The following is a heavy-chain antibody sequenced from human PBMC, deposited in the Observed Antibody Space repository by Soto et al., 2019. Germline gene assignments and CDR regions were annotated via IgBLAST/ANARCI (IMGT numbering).Heavy chain of an antibody. CDR2: IYYSGST. D-gene: IGHD3-9*01. Sequence: QVQLQESGPGLVKPSETLSLTCTVSGGSISSYYWNWIRQPPGKGLEWIGYIYYSGSTTYTASLQSRVTISVDRSKNQFSLKLSSVTAADTAVYYCAKSDSDINWFDPWGQGTLVTVSS. J-gene: IGHJ5*02. V-gene: IGHV4-59*01. CDR1: GGSISSYY. CDR3: AKSDSDINWFDP.